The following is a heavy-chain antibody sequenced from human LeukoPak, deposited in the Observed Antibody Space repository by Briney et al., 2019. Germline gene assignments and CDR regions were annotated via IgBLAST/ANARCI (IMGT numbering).Heavy chain of an antibody. Sequence: QSGGSLRLSCAASGFTVSSNYMSWVRQAPGKGLEWVSVIYSGGSTYYADSVKGRFTISRDNAKNSLYLQMNSLRAEDTAVYYCARREDYYGSSGHDFHYYMDVWGKGTTVTVSS. CDR3: ARREDYYGSSGHDFHYYMDV. CDR2: IYSGGST. V-gene: IGHV3-66*01. D-gene: IGHD3-22*01. CDR1: GFTVSSNY. J-gene: IGHJ6*03.